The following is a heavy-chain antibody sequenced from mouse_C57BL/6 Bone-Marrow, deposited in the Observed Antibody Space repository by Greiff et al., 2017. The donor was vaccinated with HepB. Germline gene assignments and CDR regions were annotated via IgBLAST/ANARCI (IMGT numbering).Heavy chain of an antibody. CDR1: GFTFSDYG. CDR3: ARRVLSYFDV. V-gene: IGHV5-17*01. J-gene: IGHJ1*03. D-gene: IGHD2-14*01. Sequence: EVKLVESGGGLVKPGGSLKLSCAASGFTFSDYGMHWVRQAPEKGLEWVAYISSGSSTIYYADTVKGRFTISRDNAKNTLFLQMTSLRSEDTAMYYCARRVLSYFDVWGTGTTVTVSS. CDR2: ISSGSSTI.